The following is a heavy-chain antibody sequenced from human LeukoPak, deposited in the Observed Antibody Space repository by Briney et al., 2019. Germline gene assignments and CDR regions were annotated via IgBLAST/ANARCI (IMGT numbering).Heavy chain of an antibody. CDR1: GGSISSSNYY. D-gene: IGHD6-13*01. CDR2: INYSGST. Sequence: SETLSLTCTVSGGSISSSNYYGGWIRQPPGKGLEWIGSINYSGSTYYNPSLKSRVTTSVDTSKNQFSLKMSSVTAADTAVYYCARRTSSSWFFDYWGQGTLVTVSS. J-gene: IGHJ4*02. V-gene: IGHV4-39*01. CDR3: ARRTSSSWFFDY.